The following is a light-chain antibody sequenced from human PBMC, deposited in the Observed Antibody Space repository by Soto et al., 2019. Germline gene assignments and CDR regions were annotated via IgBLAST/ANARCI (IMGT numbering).Light chain of an antibody. J-gene: IGLJ2*01. Sequence: QSVLTQPASVSGSPGQSITISCTGTSSDIGNYDFVSWYQQVPGTAPKAMIYEVSSRPSGVSNRFSGSKSGNTASLTISGLQAEEEAYYSCSSYTTSTSFILFGGGTKVTV. CDR3: SSYTTSTSFIL. CDR1: SSDIGNYDF. V-gene: IGLV2-14*01. CDR2: EVS.